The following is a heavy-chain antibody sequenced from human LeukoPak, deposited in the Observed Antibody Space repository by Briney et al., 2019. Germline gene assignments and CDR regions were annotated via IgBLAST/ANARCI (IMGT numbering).Heavy chain of an antibody. J-gene: IGHJ4*02. CDR2: IDVHGSKT. CDR1: VLTFITPW. CDR3: RHGNLSGDY. D-gene: IGHD1-7*01. Sequence: GGSLRLSCIAPVLTFITPWMNWVPPPPGEGVVWVSSIDVHGSKTVYADSVKGRFTISRDNAKNALYLQMNSLRAEDTAVYYCRHGNLSGDYWGEGTVVTVS. V-gene: IGHV3-74*01.